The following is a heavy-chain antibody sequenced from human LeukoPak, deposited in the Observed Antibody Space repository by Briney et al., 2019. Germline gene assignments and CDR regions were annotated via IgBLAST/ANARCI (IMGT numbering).Heavy chain of an antibody. Sequence: GASVKVSCKASGYTFTSYDINWVRQATGQGLEWMGWMNPNSGNTGYAQKFQGRVTMTKNTSISTAYMELSSLRSEDTAVYYCARGGYYYDSSGWGDWFDPWGQGTLVTVSS. D-gene: IGHD3-22*01. CDR2: MNPNSGNT. CDR1: GYTFTSYD. J-gene: IGHJ5*02. CDR3: ARGGYYYDSSGWGDWFDP. V-gene: IGHV1-8*01.